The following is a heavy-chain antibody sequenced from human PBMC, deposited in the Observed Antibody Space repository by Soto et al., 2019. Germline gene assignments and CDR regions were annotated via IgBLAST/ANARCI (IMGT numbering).Heavy chain of an antibody. CDR1: GFTFSSFS. J-gene: IGHJ5*02. CDR3: ARERRGWFDP. CDR2: ITSSSSTI. V-gene: IGHV3-48*01. Sequence: EVHLVESGGGLVQPGGSLRLSCAASGFTFSSFSMIWVRQAPDKGLEWVSYITSSSSTIYYADSVKGLFTISRDNAKNSPYLQMNSLRAEDTAFYYCARERRGWFDPWGQGTLVTVSS.